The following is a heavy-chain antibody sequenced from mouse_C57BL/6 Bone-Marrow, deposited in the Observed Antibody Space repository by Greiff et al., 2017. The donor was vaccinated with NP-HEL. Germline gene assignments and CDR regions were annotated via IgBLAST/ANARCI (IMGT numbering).Heavy chain of an antibody. V-gene: IGHV5-4*03. D-gene: IGHD1-1*01. CDR3: ARDRKLTGWFAY. CDR1: GFTFSSYA. Sequence: EVKVVESGGGLVKPGGSLKLSCAASGFTFSSYAMSWVRQTPEKRLEWVATISDGGSYTYYPDNAKNNLYLQMSHLKSEDTAMYYCARDRKLTGWFAYWGQGTLVTVSA. CDR2: ISDGGSYT. J-gene: IGHJ3*01.